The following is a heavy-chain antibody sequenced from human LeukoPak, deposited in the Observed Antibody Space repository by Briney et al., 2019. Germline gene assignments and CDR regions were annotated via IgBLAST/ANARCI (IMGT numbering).Heavy chain of an antibody. V-gene: IGHV1-69*05. J-gene: IGHJ4*02. D-gene: IGHD2-21*02. CDR2: IIPIFGTA. CDR3: AAAQIYCGGDCYPVRLTY. CDR1: GGTFSSYA. Sequence: SVKVSCKASGGTFSSYAISWVRQAPGQGLEWMGGIIPIFGTANYAQKFQGRVTITTDESTSTAYMELSSLRSEDTAVYYCAAAQIYCGGDCYPVRLTYWGQGTLVTVSS.